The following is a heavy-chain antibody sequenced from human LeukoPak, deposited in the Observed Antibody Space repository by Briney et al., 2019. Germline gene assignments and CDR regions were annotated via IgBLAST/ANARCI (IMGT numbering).Heavy chain of an antibody. CDR3: TTDHSSSWYGFEY. J-gene: IGHJ4*02. Sequence: GGSLRLSCATSGFTLDNAWMSWVRQAPGKGLERVGRVRSKLDGGTAEYAAFVKGRFSSSTDDSGNTLYLQMNSLKSEDTAVYYCTTDHSSSWYGFEYWGQGTQVTVSS. CDR2: VRSKLDGGTA. V-gene: IGHV3-15*01. D-gene: IGHD6-13*01. CDR1: GFTLDNAW.